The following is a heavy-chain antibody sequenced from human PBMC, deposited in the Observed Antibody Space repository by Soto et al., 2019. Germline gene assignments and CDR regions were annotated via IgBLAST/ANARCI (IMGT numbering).Heavy chain of an antibody. J-gene: IGHJ4*02. V-gene: IGHV4-59*01. CDR2: IYYNGNT. D-gene: IGHD3-16*01. CDR1: ADSFSKYY. CDR3: ASVTFGGIVLAH. Sequence: NPSETLSLTCTVSADSFSKYYWTWIRQPPGKGLEWIGYIYYNGNTKYNPSLEGRLTISIDTSKKEFSLKLTSVTAADAAVYYCASVTFGGIVLAHWGQGTLVT.